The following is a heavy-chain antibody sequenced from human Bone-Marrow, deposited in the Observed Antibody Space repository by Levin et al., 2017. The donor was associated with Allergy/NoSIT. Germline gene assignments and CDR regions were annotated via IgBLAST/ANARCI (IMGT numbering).Heavy chain of an antibody. D-gene: IGHD3-9*01. J-gene: IGHJ4*02. V-gene: IGHV3-23*01. CDR3: AKDLGAQPAGGTYYDILTGYYPFDY. Sequence: GESLKISCAASGFTFSSYAMSWVRQAPGKGLEWVSAISGSGGSTYYADSVKGRFTISRDNSKNTLYLQMNSLRAEDTAVYYCAKDLGAQPAGGTYYDILTGYYPFDYWGQGTLVTVSS. CDR1: GFTFSSYA. CDR2: ISGSGGST.